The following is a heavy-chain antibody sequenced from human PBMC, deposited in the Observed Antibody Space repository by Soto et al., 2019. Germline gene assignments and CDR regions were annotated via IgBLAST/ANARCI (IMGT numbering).Heavy chain of an antibody. CDR2: ISGSGGST. J-gene: IGHJ4*02. CDR3: AKPHYYYDSSGYYFDY. D-gene: IGHD3-22*01. V-gene: IGHV3-23*01. Sequence: GGSLRLSCAASGFTFSSYAMSWVRQAPGKGLEWVSAISGSGGSTYYADSVKGRFTISRDKSKNTLYLQMNSLRAEDTAVYYCAKPHYYYDSSGYYFDYWGQGTLVTVSS. CDR1: GFTFSSYA.